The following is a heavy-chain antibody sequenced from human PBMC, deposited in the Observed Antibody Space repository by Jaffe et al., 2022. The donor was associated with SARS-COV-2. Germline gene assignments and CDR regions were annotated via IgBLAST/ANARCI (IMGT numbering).Heavy chain of an antibody. V-gene: IGHV3-23*01. CDR1: GFTFSDYV. CDR3: AKDLYYYDTIGPARVFDY. J-gene: IGHJ4*02. CDR2: ISGRDGTT. Sequence: EVHLLESGGGLVQPGGSLRLSCAASGFTFSDYVMSWVRQAPEKGLEWVSTISGRDGTTYFADSVKGRFTISRDNSQNTLYLQMNGLRADDTAVYYCAKDLYYYDTIGPARVFDYWGQGTLVTVSS. D-gene: IGHD3-22*01.